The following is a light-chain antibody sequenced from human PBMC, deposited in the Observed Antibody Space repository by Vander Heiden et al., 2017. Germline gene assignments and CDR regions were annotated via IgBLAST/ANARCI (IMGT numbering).Light chain of an antibody. CDR1: KLGDKN. CDR2: QHS. V-gene: IGLV3-1*01. CDR3: QAWTTTTSAV. J-gene: IGLJ2*01. Sequence: YELSQPVSASVSPGQTATISCSGEKLGDKNVCWYHQKAGQSPVLVIYQHSKRPSGIPDRFSGTTSGNTATLTIIGTQTMDESDYYCQAWTTTTSAVFGGGTRLTVL.